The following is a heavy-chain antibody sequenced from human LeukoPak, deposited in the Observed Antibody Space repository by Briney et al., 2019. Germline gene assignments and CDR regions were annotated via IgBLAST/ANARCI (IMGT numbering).Heavy chain of an antibody. Sequence: ASVKVSCKASGGTFSNYAISWVRQAPGQGLEWMGIINPSGGSTSYAQKFQGRVTMTRDTSTSTVYMELSSLRSEDTAVYYCARESVGAFDIWGQGTMVTVSS. J-gene: IGHJ3*02. CDR2: INPSGGST. CDR1: GGTFSNYA. CDR3: ARESVGAFDI. V-gene: IGHV1-46*01.